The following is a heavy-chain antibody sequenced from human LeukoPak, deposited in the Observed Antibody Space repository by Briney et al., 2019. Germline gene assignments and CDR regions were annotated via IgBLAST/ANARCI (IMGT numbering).Heavy chain of an antibody. J-gene: IGHJ4*02. CDR3: ARWTVTYYYDSSGYTDY. Sequence: SETLSLTCAVSGGSISSGGYSWSWIRQPPGKGLEWIGYIYYSGSTYYNPSLKSRVTISVDTSKNQFSLKLSSVTAADTAVYYCARWTVTYYYDSSGYTDYWGQGTLVTVSS. V-gene: IGHV4-31*11. CDR2: IYYSGST. D-gene: IGHD3-22*01. CDR1: GGSISSGGYS.